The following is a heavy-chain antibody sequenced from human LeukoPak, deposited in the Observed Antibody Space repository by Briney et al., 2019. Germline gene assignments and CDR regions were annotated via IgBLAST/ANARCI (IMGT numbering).Heavy chain of an antibody. CDR3: ATEDLCSSTSCSDY. J-gene: IGHJ4*02. D-gene: IGHD2-2*01. V-gene: IGHV1-24*01. CDR1: GYTLTELS. CDR2: FDPEDGET. Sequence: ASVKVSCKVSGYTLTELSMHWVRQAPGKGLEWMGGFDPEDGETIYAQKFQGRVTMTEDTSTDTAYMELSSLRSEDTAVYYCATEDLCSSTSCSDYWSQGTLVTVSS.